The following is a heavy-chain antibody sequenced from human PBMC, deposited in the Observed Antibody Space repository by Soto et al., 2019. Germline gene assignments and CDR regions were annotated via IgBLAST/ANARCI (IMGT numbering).Heavy chain of an antibody. D-gene: IGHD6-13*01. Sequence: QLQLQESGPGLVKPSETLFLTCTVSGGSISSNSYYWGWIRQPPGKGLEWIGSIYYSGSTYYNPSLKSRVTISVDTSKNQFSLKLSSVTAADTAVYYCARRGSSSWYGYWGQGTLVTVSS. V-gene: IGHV4-39*01. CDR3: ARRGSSSWYGY. J-gene: IGHJ4*02. CDR2: IYYSGST. CDR1: GGSISSNSYY.